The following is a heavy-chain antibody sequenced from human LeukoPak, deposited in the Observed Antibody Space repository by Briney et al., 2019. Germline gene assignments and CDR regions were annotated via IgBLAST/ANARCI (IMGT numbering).Heavy chain of an antibody. CDR1: GGSISSGVYY. J-gene: IGHJ4*02. CDR3: ARVGSRGAPPNLAFDY. V-gene: IGHV4-31*03. D-gene: IGHD6-13*01. Sequence: SETLSLTCTVSGGSISSGVYYWTWIRQHPGKGLEWIGYIYYSGTTYYTPSLKSRVIISVDTSKNQFSLNLSSVTAADTAVYYCARVGSRGAPPNLAFDYWGQGTLVTVSS. CDR2: IYYSGTT.